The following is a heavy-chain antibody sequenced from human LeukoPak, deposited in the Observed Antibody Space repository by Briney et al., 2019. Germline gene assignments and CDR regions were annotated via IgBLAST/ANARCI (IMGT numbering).Heavy chain of an antibody. D-gene: IGHD6-19*01. CDR1: GGSFSGYY. CDR3: ARGSSGWFRRVYNWFDP. V-gene: IGHV4-34*01. CDR2: INHSGST. J-gene: IGHJ5*02. Sequence: SETLSLTCAVYGGSFSGYYWSWIRQTPGKGLEWIGEINHSGSTNYNPSLKSRVTISVDTSKNQFSLKLSSVTAADTAVYYCARGSSGWFRRVYNWFDPWGQGTLVTVSS.